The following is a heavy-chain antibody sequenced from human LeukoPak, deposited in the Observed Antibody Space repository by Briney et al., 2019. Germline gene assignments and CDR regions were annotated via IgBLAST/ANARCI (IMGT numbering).Heavy chain of an antibody. J-gene: IGHJ4*02. D-gene: IGHD6-19*01. CDR1: GYTFTSYY. V-gene: IGHV1-69*06. Sequence: GASVKVSCKASGYTFTSYYMHWVRQAPGQGLEWMGGIIPIFGTANYAQKFQGRVIMTEDTSTDTAYMELSSLRSEDTAVYYCATGEYIHSRGWHLYLDYWGQGTLVTVSS. CDR3: ATGEYIHSRGWHLYLDY. CDR2: IIPIFGTA.